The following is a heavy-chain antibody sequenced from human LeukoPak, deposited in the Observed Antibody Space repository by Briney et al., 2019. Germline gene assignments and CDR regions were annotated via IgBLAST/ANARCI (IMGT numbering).Heavy chain of an antibody. Sequence: ASVKVSCKASGYTFTGYYMHWVRQPPGQGLEWMGWINPNSGGTNYAQTFQGRVTMTRDTSISTAYMELSRLRSDDTAVYYCATGDEGSLYDYWGEGTLVTVSS. V-gene: IGHV1-2*02. CDR1: GYTFTGYY. CDR2: INPNSGGT. D-gene: IGHD3-10*01. CDR3: ATGDEGSLYDY. J-gene: IGHJ4*02.